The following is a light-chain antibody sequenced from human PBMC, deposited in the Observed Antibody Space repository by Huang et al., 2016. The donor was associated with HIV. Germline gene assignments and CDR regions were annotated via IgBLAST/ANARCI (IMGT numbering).Light chain of an antibody. CDR2: DAT. Sequence: DIQMTQSPSSLSASIGDRVTITCQASQDISNYLNWYQQKPGKAPKLLLYDATNSGAGVPSRFSGSGSGTDFTLTISRLQPEDFATYYCQQFDNVPYSFGQGTRLEIK. V-gene: IGKV1-33*01. J-gene: IGKJ2*03. CDR1: QDISNY. CDR3: QQFDNVPYS.